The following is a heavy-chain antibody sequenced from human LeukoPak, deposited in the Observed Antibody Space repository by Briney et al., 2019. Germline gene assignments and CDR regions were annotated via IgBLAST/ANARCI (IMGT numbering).Heavy chain of an antibody. V-gene: IGHV4-4*09. CDR1: GGSISSYY. J-gene: IGHJ4*02. CDR2: IYTSGST. D-gene: IGHD3-3*01. Sequence: SETLSLTCTVSGGSISSYYWSWIRQPPGKGLEWIGYIYTSGSTNYNPSLKSRVTISVDTSKNQFSLKLSSVTAADTAVYYCASANYDFWSGYHDYWGQGTLVTVSS. CDR3: ASANYDFWSGYHDY.